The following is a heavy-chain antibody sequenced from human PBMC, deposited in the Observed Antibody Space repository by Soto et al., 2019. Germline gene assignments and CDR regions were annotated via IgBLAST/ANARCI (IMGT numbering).Heavy chain of an antibody. V-gene: IGHV1-69*06. CDR3: ATKPLRGREDFHFDH. CDR1: GGTFSSYS. J-gene: IGHJ4*02. D-gene: IGHD3-16*01. Sequence: QVQLVQSGAEVRKPGSSVKVSCEASGGTFSSYSINWVRQAPGQGLEWMGGIIPIFGSSNYAQKFQGRITITADKSTNTGFMELTSLRAEDTARYGCATKPLRGREDFHFDHWGQGTLLTVSS. CDR2: IIPIFGSS.